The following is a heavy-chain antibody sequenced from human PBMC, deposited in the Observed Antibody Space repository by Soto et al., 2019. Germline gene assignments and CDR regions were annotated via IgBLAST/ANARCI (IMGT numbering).Heavy chain of an antibody. Sequence: GGSLRLSCAASGFTVSSNFMSWVRQAPGKGLEWVSVIYSGGSTYYADSVKGRFTISRDNSKNTLYLQMNSLRAEDTAVYYCAKNLWDYGGYGYWGQGTLVTVSS. V-gene: IGHV3-53*01. CDR2: IYSGGST. CDR1: GFTVSSNF. D-gene: IGHD4-17*01. CDR3: AKNLWDYGGYGY. J-gene: IGHJ4*02.